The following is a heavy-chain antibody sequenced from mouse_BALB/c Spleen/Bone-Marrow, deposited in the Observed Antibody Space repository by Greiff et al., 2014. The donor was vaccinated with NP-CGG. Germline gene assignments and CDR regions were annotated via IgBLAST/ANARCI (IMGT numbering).Heavy chain of an antibody. CDR2: INPGSGGI. V-gene: IGHV1-54*01. J-gene: IGHJ4*01. CDR1: GYAFTNYW. CDR3: GRELVRDMDY. D-gene: IGHD1-1*01. Sequence: VQLVESGAELVKPGTSVKVSCKASGYAFTNYWIEWVKQRPGQGLEWIGVINPGSGGINYNEKFKGKATLTADKSSSTAYMQRSRLTSDDSAVYFCGRELVRDMDYWGQGTSVTVSS.